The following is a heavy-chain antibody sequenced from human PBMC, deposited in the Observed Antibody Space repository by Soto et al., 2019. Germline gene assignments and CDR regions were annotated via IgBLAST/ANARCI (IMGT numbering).Heavy chain of an antibody. J-gene: IGHJ6*02. CDR2: ISPYSGNT. CDR3: AMVDNYATPTPQDV. Sequence: QVQLVQSGDEVRKPGSSVKVSCKASGYIFVNYGIAWVRQAPGQGLEWMGWISPYSGNTNYARKVQGRVTMTTDTSTGTAYMNLGSLTSDDTAVYYCAMVDNYATPTPQDVWGQGTTVTVSS. V-gene: IGHV1-18*01. CDR1: GYIFVNYG. D-gene: IGHD5-12*01.